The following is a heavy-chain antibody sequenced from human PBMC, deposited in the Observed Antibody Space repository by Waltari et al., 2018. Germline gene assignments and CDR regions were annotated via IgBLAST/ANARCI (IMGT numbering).Heavy chain of an antibody. CDR3: ARIGDYGGNSEH. V-gene: IGHV1-69*08. CDR1: GGTFSSYA. CDR2: ISPILGTA. J-gene: IGHJ4*02. Sequence: QVQLVQSGAEVKKPGSSVKVSCKASGGTFSSYAISWVRQAPGQGLEWMGRISPILGTANYAQKFQGRVTITADKSTSTAYMELSSLRSEDTAVYYCARIGDYGGNSEHWGQGTLVTVSS. D-gene: IGHD2-21*02.